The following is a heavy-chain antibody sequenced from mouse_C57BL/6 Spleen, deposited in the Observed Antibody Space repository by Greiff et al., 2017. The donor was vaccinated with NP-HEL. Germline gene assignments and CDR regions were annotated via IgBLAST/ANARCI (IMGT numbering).Heavy chain of an antibody. Sequence: LVESGPELVKPGASVKISCKASGYSFTSYYIHWVKQRPGQGLEWIGWIYPGSGNTKYNEKFKGKATLTADTSSSTAYMQLSSLTSEDSAVYYCAREDGSPWFAYWGQGTLVTVSA. CDR3: AREDGSPWFAY. V-gene: IGHV1-66*01. D-gene: IGHD1-1*01. CDR1: GYSFTSYY. CDR2: IYPGSGNT. J-gene: IGHJ3*01.